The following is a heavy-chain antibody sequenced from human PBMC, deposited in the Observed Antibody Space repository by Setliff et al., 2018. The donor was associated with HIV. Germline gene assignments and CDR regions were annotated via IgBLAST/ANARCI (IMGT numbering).Heavy chain of an antibody. V-gene: IGHV4-39*01. CDR1: GGSISSTNYF. Sequence: SETLSLTCTVSGGSISSTNYFWGWIRQPPGKGLEWIGTIYYHGSTYYNPSLNSRVTISVDTSRNQFSLKLTSVTAADTALYFCARLGDSGYDFRGYFDYWGQGKLVTVSS. D-gene: IGHD5-12*01. J-gene: IGHJ4*02. CDR3: ARLGDSGYDFRGYFDY. CDR2: IYYHGST.